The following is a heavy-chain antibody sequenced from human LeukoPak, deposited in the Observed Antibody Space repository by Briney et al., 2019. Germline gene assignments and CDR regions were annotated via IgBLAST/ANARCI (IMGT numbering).Heavy chain of an antibody. J-gene: IGHJ5*02. V-gene: IGHV4-4*07. CDR3: ARDLGMAVALPFDP. Sequence: SETLSLTCTVSGGSISSYYWSWIRQPAGKGLEWIGRIYSNVSTNYHPPLKSRVTMSVDTPQYQFSLKLSPVTAADADVYYCARDLGMAVALPFDPWGQGTLVTVSS. D-gene: IGHD6-19*01. CDR1: GGSISSYY. CDR2: IYSNVST.